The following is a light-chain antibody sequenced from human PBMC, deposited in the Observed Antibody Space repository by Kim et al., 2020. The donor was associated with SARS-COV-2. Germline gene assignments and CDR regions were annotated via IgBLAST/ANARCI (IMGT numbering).Light chain of an antibody. CDR3: QRYGSSQWT. CDR2: GAS. V-gene: IGKV3-20*01. J-gene: IGKJ1*01. CDR1: QSVSSSY. Sequence: EIVLTQSPGTLSLSPGERATLSCRASQSVSSSYLAWYQQKPGQAPRLLIYGASSRATGIPDRFSGSGSGTDFTLTISGLEPEDFAVYYCQRYGSSQWTFGQGTKVEIK.